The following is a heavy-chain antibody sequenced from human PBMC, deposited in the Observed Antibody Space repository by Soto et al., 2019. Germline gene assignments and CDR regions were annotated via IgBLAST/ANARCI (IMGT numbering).Heavy chain of an antibody. CDR2: IYYSGCT. CDR3: ARATTVPSSYGMDV. V-gene: IGHV4-31*03. Sequence: QVQLQESGPGLVKPSQTLSLTCTVSGGSISSGGYYWSWIRQHPGKGLEWIGYIYYSGCTYYNPSLKSRVAISVDTSKNQFSLKLSSVTAADTAVYYCARATTVPSSYGMDVWGQGTTVTVSS. J-gene: IGHJ6*02. CDR1: GGSISSGGYY. D-gene: IGHD4-4*01.